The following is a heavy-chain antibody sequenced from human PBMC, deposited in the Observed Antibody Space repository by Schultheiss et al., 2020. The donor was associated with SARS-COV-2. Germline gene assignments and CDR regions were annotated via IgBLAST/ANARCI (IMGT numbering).Heavy chain of an antibody. V-gene: IGHV3-74*01. D-gene: IGHD6-19*01. Sequence: GGSLRLSCAASGFTFSSYGMHWVRQAPGKGLVWVSRVNSDGSSTRYADSVKGRFTISRDNAKNTLYLQMNSLRAEDTAVYYCAREEGVAGTSCLDYWGQGTLVTVSS. CDR1: GFTFSSYG. CDR3: AREEGVAGTSCLDY. CDR2: VNSDGSST. J-gene: IGHJ4*02.